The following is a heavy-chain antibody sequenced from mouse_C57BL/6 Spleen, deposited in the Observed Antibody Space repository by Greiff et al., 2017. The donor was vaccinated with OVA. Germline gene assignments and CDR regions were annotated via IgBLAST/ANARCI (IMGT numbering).Heavy chain of an antibody. CDR3: AREDLLSRYFDY. D-gene: IGHD2-1*01. CDR1: GYSITSGYY. CDR2: ISYDGSN. J-gene: IGHJ2*01. Sequence: EVQLQQSGPGLVKPSQSLSLTCSVTGYSITSGYYWNWIRQFPGNKLEWMGYISYDGSNNYNPSLKNRISITRDTSKNQFFLKLNSVTTEDTATYYCAREDLLSRYFDYWGQGTTLTVSS. V-gene: IGHV3-6*01.